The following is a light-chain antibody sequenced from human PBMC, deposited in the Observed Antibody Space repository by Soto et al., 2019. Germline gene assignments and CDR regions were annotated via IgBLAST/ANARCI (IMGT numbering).Light chain of an antibody. Sequence: QAVVTQPPSASASLGASVTLTCTLSSGYSNYKVDWYQQRPGKGPRFVMRVGTGGIVGSKGDGIPDRFSVLGSGLNRYLTIKNIQEEDESDYHCGADHGSGSNPRVFGGGTKVTVL. CDR3: GADHGSGSNPRV. CDR2: VGTGGIVG. J-gene: IGLJ2*01. V-gene: IGLV9-49*01. CDR1: SGYSNYK.